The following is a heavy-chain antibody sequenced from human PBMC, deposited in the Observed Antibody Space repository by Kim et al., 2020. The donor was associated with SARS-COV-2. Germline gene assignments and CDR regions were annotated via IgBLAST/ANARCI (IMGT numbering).Heavy chain of an antibody. Sequence: ASVKVSCKVSGYTLPELAIQWVRQTPGKGLEWLGGFDREDGEIIYAQKFQGRLTITEDTETDTASFDMSGLRSEDTAVYYCAVGGYCTDGNCYSVYYYGLDVWGQGTTVTVSS. D-gene: IGHD1-26*01. V-gene: IGHV1-24*01. CDR2: FDREDGEI. CDR1: GYTLPELA. J-gene: IGHJ6*02. CDR3: AVGGYCTDGNCYSVYYYGLDV.